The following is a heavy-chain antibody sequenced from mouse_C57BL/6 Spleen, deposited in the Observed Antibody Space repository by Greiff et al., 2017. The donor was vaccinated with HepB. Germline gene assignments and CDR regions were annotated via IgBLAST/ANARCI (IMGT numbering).Heavy chain of an antibody. D-gene: IGHD3-1*01. V-gene: IGHV3-6*01. CDR3: ARDRGGPWFAY. Sequence: EVQLVESGPGLVKPSQSLSLTCSVTGYSITSGYYWNWIRQFPGNKLEWMGYISYDGSNNYNPSLKNRISITRDTSKNQFFLKLNSVTTEDTATYYCARDRGGPWFAYWGQGTLVTVSA. J-gene: IGHJ3*01. CDR1: GYSITSGYY. CDR2: ISYDGSN.